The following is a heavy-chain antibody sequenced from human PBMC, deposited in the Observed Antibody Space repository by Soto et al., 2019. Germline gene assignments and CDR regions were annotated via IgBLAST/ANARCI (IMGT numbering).Heavy chain of an antibody. J-gene: IGHJ5*02. CDR2: IYYIGTT. CDR1: GGSIRNGNYY. D-gene: IGHD1-1*01. CDR3: AKNETTRPWFDP. Sequence: QVQLQESGPGLVKASQTLSLTCTVSGGSIRNGNYYWSWIRQLPGKGLEWIGNIYYIGTTSYNPSLKSRVIISIDTYKNQFSLELTSVLAAATAVYYCAKNETTRPWFDPWGQGTLVTVSS. V-gene: IGHV4-31*03.